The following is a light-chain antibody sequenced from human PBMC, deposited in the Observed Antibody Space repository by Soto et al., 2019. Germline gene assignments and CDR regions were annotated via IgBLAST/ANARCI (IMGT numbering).Light chain of an antibody. CDR2: DIN. Sequence: QSVLAQPASVSGSPGQSITISCTGTSSDVCNYIFVSLYRQHPRKAPKPMIYDINNGPSGVSNRFYGSKSGNTAALTISGLQAEDEADYYCVSYTTSASYVFRTGTKLTVL. CDR1: SSDVCNYIF. V-gene: IGLV2-14*01. CDR3: VSYTTSASYV. J-gene: IGLJ1*01.